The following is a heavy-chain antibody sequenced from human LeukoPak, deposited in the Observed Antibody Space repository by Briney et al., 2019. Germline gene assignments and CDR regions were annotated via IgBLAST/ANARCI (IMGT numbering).Heavy chain of an antibody. CDR1: GFTFSSHA. J-gene: IGHJ4*02. Sequence: PGGSLRLTCAASGFTFSSHAVSWVRQAPGKGLEWVSSITGSGGSTFYSDSVKGRFTISRDNSKDTLYVQMNSLRVEDTAVYYCAREGLERHASLDYWGQGTLVTVSS. V-gene: IGHV3-23*01. CDR2: ITGSGGST. CDR3: AREGLERHASLDY. D-gene: IGHD1-1*01.